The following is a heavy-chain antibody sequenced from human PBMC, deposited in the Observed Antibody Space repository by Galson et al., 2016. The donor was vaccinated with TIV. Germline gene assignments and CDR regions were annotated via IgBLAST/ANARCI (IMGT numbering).Heavy chain of an antibody. V-gene: IGHV1-18*04. CDR3: ARDRGSMTMILVVDYYYGMDV. D-gene: IGHD3-22*01. CDR2: ISAYSGNT. Sequence: SVKVSCKASGYTFNKYGISWVRQAPGQGLEWMGWISAYSGNTDYARNFQGRVTMTTDTSTGTAFMEVRSLTSDDTAVYYCARDRGSMTMILVVDYYYGMDVWGQGTTVTVSS. J-gene: IGHJ6*02. CDR1: GYTFNKYG.